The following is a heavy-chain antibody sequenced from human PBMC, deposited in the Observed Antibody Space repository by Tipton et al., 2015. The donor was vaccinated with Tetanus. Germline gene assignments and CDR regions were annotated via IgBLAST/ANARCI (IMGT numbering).Heavy chain of an antibody. V-gene: IGHV1-18*01. CDR1: GGTFTNYA. J-gene: IGHJ4*02. CDR2: DSGHSGNT. D-gene: IGHD5-12*01. CDR3: ARLLKQWLVPEDY. Sequence: QLVQSGAEVKKPGSSVKVSCKASGGTFTNYALSWVRQAPGQGLEWMGWDSGHSGNTVSARKVQSRVTMTTDTSTNTDYLELRSLISDDTAVYFCARLLKQWLVPEDYWGQGTLVIVS.